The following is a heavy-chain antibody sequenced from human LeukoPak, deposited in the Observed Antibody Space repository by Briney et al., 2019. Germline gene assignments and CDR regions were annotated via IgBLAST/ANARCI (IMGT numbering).Heavy chain of an antibody. Sequence: SETLSLTCTVSGGSLSRYYWFWIRQSPGKGPEWIGYVYSSVSTNYNPSLKSRVTISIDTSENQFSLRLASMNAADTAVYYCARGSYGDPIDNWGQGILVTVSS. CDR2: VYSSVST. CDR1: GGSLSRYY. D-gene: IGHD7-27*01. V-gene: IGHV4-59*01. CDR3: ARGSYGDPIDN. J-gene: IGHJ4*02.